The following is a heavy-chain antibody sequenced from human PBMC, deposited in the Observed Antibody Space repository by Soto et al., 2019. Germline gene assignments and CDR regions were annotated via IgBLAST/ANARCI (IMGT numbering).Heavy chain of an antibody. CDR2: IYNSGST. Sequence: SETLSLTCAVSGYSISSCFYWAWIRQPPGKWLEWIGSIYNSGSTSFSSSLKSRATISVETSENQFSLKVTSVTASDTAVYYFGSRVDIFGPWKWGQRTLVTVSS. CDR3: GSRVDIFGPWK. J-gene: IGHJ1*01. D-gene: IGHD3-3*01. CDR1: GYSISSCFY. V-gene: IGHV4-38-2*01.